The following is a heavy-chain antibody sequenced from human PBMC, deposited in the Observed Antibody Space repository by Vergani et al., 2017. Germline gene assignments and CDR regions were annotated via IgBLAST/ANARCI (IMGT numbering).Heavy chain of an antibody. Sequence: EVQLLESGGGLVQPGGSLRLSCAASGFTFSSYAMSWVRQAPGKGLEWVSAISGSGGSTYYADSVKGRFTISRDSSKNTLYLQRNSLRAEDTAVYYCAKGHIVLMVYAPFDYWGQGTLVTVSS. J-gene: IGHJ4*02. CDR1: GFTFSSYA. D-gene: IGHD2-8*01. V-gene: IGHV3-23*01. CDR3: AKGHIVLMVYAPFDY. CDR2: ISGSGGST.